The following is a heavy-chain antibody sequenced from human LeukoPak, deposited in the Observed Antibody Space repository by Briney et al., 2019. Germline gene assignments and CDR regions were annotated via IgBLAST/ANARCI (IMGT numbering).Heavy chain of an antibody. Sequence: SVKVSCKDSGGTFSSYAISWVRQAPGQGLEWMGRIIPIFGTANYAQKFQGRVTITTDESTSTAYMELSSLRSEDTAVYYCARAFDSSHDAFDIWGQGTMVTVSS. CDR1: GGTFSSYA. J-gene: IGHJ3*02. CDR2: IIPIFGTA. CDR3: ARAFDSSHDAFDI. V-gene: IGHV1-69*05. D-gene: IGHD3-22*01.